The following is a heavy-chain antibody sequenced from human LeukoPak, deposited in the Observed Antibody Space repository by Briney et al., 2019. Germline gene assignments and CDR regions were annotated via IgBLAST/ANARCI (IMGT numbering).Heavy chain of an antibody. D-gene: IGHD2-21*02. J-gene: IGHJ3*02. CDR3: ARGGNGPTVNDVFDI. CDR2: IKPDGSGK. Sequence: PGGSLRLSCAASGFTFSRYWMTWVRQAPGKGLEWVANIKPDGSGKSYVDSVKGRFTISRDNAKNSLFLQMNSLRVEDTAVYYCARGGNGPTVNDVFDIWGQGTMVTVSS. CDR1: GFTFSRYW. V-gene: IGHV3-7*04.